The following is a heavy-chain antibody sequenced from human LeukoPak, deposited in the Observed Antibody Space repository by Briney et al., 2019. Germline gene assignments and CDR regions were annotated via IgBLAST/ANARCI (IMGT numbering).Heavy chain of an antibody. J-gene: IGHJ6*02. V-gene: IGHV3-9*01. CDR1: GFTFDDYA. CDR2: ISWNSGSI. CDR3: AKGEVGGSRYYYYGMDV. Sequence: GRSLRLSCAASGFTFDDYAMHWVRQAPGKGLEWVSGISWNSGSIGYADSVKGRFTISRDNAKNSLYLQMNSLRAEDTALYYCAKGEVGGSRYYYYGMDVWGQGTTVTVSS. D-gene: IGHD5-12*01.